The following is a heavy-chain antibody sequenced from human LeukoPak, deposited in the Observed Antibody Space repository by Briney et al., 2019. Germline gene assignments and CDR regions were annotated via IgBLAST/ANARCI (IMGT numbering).Heavy chain of an antibody. CDR3: ARVGWGVPDY. D-gene: IGHD2-8*02. J-gene: IGHJ4*02. CDR1: GYTFTSYG. CDR2: INPSGGST. V-gene: IGHV1-46*01. Sequence: ASVKVSCKASGYTFTSYGISWVRQAPGQGLEWMGIINPSGGSTSYAQKFQGRVTMTRDMSTSTVYMELSSLRSEDTAVYYCARVGWGVPDYWGQGTLVTVSS.